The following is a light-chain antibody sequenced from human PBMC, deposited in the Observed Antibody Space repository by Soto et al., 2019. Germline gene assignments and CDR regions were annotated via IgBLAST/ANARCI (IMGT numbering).Light chain of an antibody. CDR2: EVS. Sequence: QYVLTPAASVSGSPGQSITVSCTGTSSDVGGYKYVSWYQQHPCEAPKLMIYEVSNRPSGVSNRFAGSKSGNMACLTISGLQAENEADYYYRSDTSSIPCVCGTGTKGTGL. CDR1: SSDVGGYKY. J-gene: IGLJ1*01. CDR3: RSDTSSIPCV. V-gene: IGLV2-14*01.